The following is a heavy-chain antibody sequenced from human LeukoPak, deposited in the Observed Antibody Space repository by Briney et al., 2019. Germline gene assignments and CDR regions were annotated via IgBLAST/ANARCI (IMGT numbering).Heavy chain of an antibody. J-gene: IGHJ4*02. CDR1: GFTFDDYA. V-gene: IGHV3-9*01. CDR3: AKHGDYYDSSGYYS. CDR2: ISWNSGSI. Sequence: GGSLRLSCAASGFTFDDYAMHWVRQAPGKGLEWVSGISWNSGSIGYADSVKGRFTISRDNAKNSLYLQMNSLRAEDTALYYCAKHGDYYDSSGYYSWGQGTLVTVSS. D-gene: IGHD3-22*01.